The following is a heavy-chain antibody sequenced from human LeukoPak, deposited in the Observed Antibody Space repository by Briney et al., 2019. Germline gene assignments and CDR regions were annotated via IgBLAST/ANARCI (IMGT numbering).Heavy chain of an antibody. CDR1: GFTFRRYS. J-gene: IGHJ4*02. CDR2: ISSSSSTI. CDR3: ARQFGSGTYLFDY. Sequence: GSLRLSCAASGFTFRRYSLKWVRQAPGKGLEGVSYISSSSSTIYYADSVKGRFTISGDNAKNSLYLQVNSLRVEDTAVYHCARQFGSGTYLFDYWGQGTLVTVSS. D-gene: IGHD3-10*01. V-gene: IGHV3-48*04.